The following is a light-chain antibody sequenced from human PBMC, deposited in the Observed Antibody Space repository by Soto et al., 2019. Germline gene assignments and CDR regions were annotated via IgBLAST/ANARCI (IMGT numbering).Light chain of an antibody. CDR2: EVN. CDR3: AAWDDRLSGVV. Sequence: QSALTQPASVSGSPGQSITVSCTGTSSDIGGYNYVSWYQHHPGKAPQLIIYEVNLRPSGVSDRFSASKSGDTASLTISGLQAGDEAGYYCAAWDDRLSGVVFGGGTKLTVL. CDR1: SSDIGGYNY. J-gene: IGLJ2*01. V-gene: IGLV2-14*01.